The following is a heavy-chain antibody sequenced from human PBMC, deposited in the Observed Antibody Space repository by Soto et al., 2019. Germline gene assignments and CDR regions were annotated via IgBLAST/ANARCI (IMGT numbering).Heavy chain of an antibody. Sequence: PSETLSLTSAVYGESFRGYYWRWILQPPGKGLEWIGEINHSGSTNYNPSLKSRVTISVDTSKNQFSLKLSSVTAADTAVYYCARGRGVVVPAANHHYYYGMDVWGQGTTVT. J-gene: IGHJ6*02. V-gene: IGHV4-34*01. CDR2: INHSGST. CDR3: ARGRGVVVPAANHHYYYGMDV. CDR1: GESFRGYY. D-gene: IGHD2-2*01.